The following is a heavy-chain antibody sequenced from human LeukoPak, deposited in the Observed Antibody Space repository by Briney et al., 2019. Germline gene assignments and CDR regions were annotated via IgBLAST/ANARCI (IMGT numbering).Heavy chain of an antibody. CDR2: ISSSGDTT. CDR3: ARAASGTYYTFDI. J-gene: IGHJ3*02. Sequence: GGSLRLSCAASGFTFSSYAMNWVRQAPGKGLEWVSTISSSGDTTYYADSVKGRFTISRDNSKNTLYLQMNSLRAEDTAVYYCARAASGTYYTFDIWGQGTMVTVSS. D-gene: IGHD1-26*01. V-gene: IGHV3-23*01. CDR1: GFTFSSYA.